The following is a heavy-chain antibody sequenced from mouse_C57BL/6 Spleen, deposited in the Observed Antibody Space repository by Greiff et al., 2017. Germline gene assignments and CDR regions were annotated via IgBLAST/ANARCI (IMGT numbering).Heavy chain of an antibody. CDR1: GYAFSSSW. CDR2: IYPGDGDT. Sequence: QVQLQQSGPELVKPGASVKISCKASGYAFSSSWMNWVKQRPGKGLEWIGRIYPGDGDTNYNGKFKGKATLTADKSSSTAYMQLSSLTSEDSAVYFCAETAIGGYWGQGTTLTVSS. J-gene: IGHJ2*01. CDR3: AETAIGGY. D-gene: IGHD6-1*02. V-gene: IGHV1-82*01.